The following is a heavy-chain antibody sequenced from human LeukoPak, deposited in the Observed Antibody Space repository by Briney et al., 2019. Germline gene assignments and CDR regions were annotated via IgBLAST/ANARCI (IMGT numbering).Heavy chain of an antibody. CDR1: GFTFSSYG. V-gene: IGHV3-30*02. J-gene: IGHJ3*02. D-gene: IGHD5-18*01. CDR2: IRYDGSNK. Sequence: GGSLRLSCAASGFTFSSYGMHWVRQAPGKGLEWVAFIRYDGSNKYYADSVKGRFTISRDNSKNTLYLQMNSLRAEDTAVYYCARRGYSYGVDAFDIWGQGTMVTVSS. CDR3: ARRGYSYGVDAFDI.